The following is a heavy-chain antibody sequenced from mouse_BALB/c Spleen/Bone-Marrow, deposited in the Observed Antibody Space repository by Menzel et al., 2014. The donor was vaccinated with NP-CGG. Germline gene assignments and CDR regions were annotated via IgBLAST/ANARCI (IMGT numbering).Heavy chain of an antibody. CDR2: IDPDDSET. CDR3: VHFGFAY. Sequence: QVQLKESGAELVRPGASVKLSCKASGNTFTNYWMSWVKQRPEQGLEWIGRIDPDDSETHYNQKFKDEAILTVDKSSSTAYMQLSSLTSEDSAVYYCVHFGFAYWGQGTLVTVSA. J-gene: IGHJ3*01. V-gene: IGHV1-52*01. CDR1: GNTFTNYW.